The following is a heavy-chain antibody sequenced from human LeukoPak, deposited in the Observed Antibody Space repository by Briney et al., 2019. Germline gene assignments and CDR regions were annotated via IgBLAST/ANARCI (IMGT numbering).Heavy chain of an antibody. CDR3: ARQYSSSWYRQDAFDI. Sequence: GESLKISCKGSGYSFTSYWIGWVRQMPGKGLEWMGIIYPGDSDTRYSPSFKGQVTISADKSISTAYLQWSSLKASDTAMYYCARQYSSSWYRQDAFDIWGKGTMVTFSS. J-gene: IGHJ3*02. CDR1: GYSFTSYW. V-gene: IGHV5-51*01. D-gene: IGHD6-13*01. CDR2: IYPGDSDT.